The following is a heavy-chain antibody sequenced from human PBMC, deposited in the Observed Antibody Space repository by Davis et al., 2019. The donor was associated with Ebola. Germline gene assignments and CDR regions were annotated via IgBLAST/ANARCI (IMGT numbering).Heavy chain of an antibody. CDR2: ISYSGTT. CDR3: ARDIPLRPWDY. V-gene: IGHV4-59*01. CDR1: GGSISGFY. J-gene: IGHJ4*02. Sequence: SETLSLTCTVSGGSISGFYWNWIRQSPGKGLEWIGYISYSGTTNFNPSLESRVTMSVYSSRNEFSLRLSSVTAADTAVYYCARDIPLRPWDYWGQGTLVTVSS.